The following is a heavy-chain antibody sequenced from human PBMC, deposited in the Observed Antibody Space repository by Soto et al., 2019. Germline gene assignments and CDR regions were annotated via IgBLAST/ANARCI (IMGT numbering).Heavy chain of an antibody. D-gene: IGHD6-19*01. CDR1: GFTFSSYA. V-gene: IGHV3-23*01. CDR2: IRGSGGST. CDR3: AKDQDTAVASTNNRFDP. J-gene: IGHJ5*02. Sequence: GGSLRLSCAASGFTFSSYAMSWVRQGPGKALDWLSNIRGSGGSTYYAGSVKGRFTISRDNSKTTLYLQMNSLRVEDTAVYYCAKDQDTAVASTNNRFDPWGQGTLVTVSS.